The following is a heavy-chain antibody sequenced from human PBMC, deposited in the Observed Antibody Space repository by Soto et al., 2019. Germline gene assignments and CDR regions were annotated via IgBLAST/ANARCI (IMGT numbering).Heavy chain of an antibody. CDR3: AASPMVRGVILDCYYGFDV. V-gene: IGHV1-24*01. Sequence: ASVKVSCKVSGYTLTELSMHWVRQAPGKGLEWMGGFDPEDGETNYAQKFQGRVTMTDDISTDTAYMELSRLISDDTAVYYCAASPMVRGVILDCYYGFDVWGQGTMVTVSS. J-gene: IGHJ6*02. CDR1: GYTLTELS. CDR2: FDPEDGET. D-gene: IGHD3-10*01.